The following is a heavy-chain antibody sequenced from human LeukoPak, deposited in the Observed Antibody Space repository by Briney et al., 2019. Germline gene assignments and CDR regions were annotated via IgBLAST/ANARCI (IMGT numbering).Heavy chain of an antibody. D-gene: IGHD1-1*01. Sequence: SETLSLTCAVYGGSFSGYYWSWIRQPPGKGLEWIGEINHSGSTNYNPSLKSRVTISVDTSKNQFSLKLSSVTAADTAVYYCARVKGDNWNDVKVSRPRLFDYWGQGTLVTVSS. V-gene: IGHV4-34*01. CDR1: GGSFSGYY. CDR3: ARVKGDNWNDVKVSRPRLFDY. J-gene: IGHJ4*02. CDR2: INHSGST.